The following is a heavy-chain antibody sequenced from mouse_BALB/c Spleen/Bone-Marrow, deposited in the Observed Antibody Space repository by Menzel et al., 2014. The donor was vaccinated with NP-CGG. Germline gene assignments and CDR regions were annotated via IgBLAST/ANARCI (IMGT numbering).Heavy chain of an antibody. CDR1: GFSLTDCG. D-gene: IGHD2-4*01. V-gene: IGHV2-6-5*01. CDR3: ARIYFDFDGFAY. CDR2: IWGGGST. J-gene: IGHJ3*01. Sequence: VMLVESGPGLVAPSQSLSITCTVSGFSLTDCGVSWIRQPPGKGLEWLGVIWGGGSTYYNSALKSRLSISKDNSKSQVFLKMNGLQTDDTAMYYCARIYFDFDGFAYWGQGTLVTVSA.